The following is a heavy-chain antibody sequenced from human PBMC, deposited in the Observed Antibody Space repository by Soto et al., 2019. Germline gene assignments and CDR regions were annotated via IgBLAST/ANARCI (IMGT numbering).Heavy chain of an antibody. V-gene: IGHV3-23*01. CDR1: GFTFSSYA. D-gene: IGHD2-2*01. J-gene: IGHJ5*02. Sequence: GGSLRLSCAASGFTFSSYAMGWVRQAPGKGLEWVSAISGSGGSTYYADSVKGRFTISRDNSKNTLYLQMNSLRAEDTAVYYCAKGQEDQLPVGTWFDPWGQGTLVTVSS. CDR2: ISGSGGST. CDR3: AKGQEDQLPVGTWFDP.